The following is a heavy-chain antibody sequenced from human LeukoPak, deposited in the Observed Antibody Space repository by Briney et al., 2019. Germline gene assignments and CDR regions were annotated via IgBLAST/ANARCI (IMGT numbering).Heavy chain of an antibody. CDR1: GGSFSGYY. CDR2: INHSGST. J-gene: IGHJ4*02. V-gene: IGHV4-34*01. CDR3: ARGHYDYVWGSYRIYYFDY. D-gene: IGHD3-16*02. Sequence: SETLSLTCAVYGGSFSGYYWSWIRQLPGKGLEWIGEINHSGSTNYNPSLKSRVTISVDTSKNQFSLKLSSVTAADTAVYYCARGHYDYVWGSYRIYYFDYWGQGTLVTVSS.